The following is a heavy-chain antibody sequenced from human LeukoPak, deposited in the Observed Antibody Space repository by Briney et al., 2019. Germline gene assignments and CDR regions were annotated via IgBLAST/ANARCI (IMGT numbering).Heavy chain of an antibody. D-gene: IGHD3-10*01. CDR2: IISDGKSI. Sequence: GGSLRLSCAASGFNIVSYWMNWVRQGPGKGLVWGARIISDGKSIRYADSVKGRFTISRDNSKNTLYLQMDSLRAEDTAVYYCASASSESYYWALDYWGQGTLVTVSS. CDR3: ASASSESYYWALDY. V-gene: IGHV3-74*01. CDR1: GFNIVSYW. J-gene: IGHJ4*02.